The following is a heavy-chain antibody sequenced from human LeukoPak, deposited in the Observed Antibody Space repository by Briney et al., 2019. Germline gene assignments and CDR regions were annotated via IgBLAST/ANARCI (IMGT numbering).Heavy chain of an antibody. Sequence: ASVKVSCKASGYTFTCHAMNWVRQAPGQGLEWMGWINTNTGNPTYAQGFTGRFVFSLDTSVSTAYLQISSLKPEDTAVYYCAKQGPGYCGSTSCYGVDYWGQGTLVTVSS. CDR3: AKQGPGYCGSTSCYGVDY. V-gene: IGHV7-4-1*02. J-gene: IGHJ4*02. CDR2: INTNTGNP. D-gene: IGHD2-2*01. CDR1: GYTFTCHA.